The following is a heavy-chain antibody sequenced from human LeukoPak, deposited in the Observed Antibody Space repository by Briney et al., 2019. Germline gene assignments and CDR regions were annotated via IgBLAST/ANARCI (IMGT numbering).Heavy chain of an antibody. CDR1: GFTFSSYS. CDR2: ISSSSSYI. V-gene: IGHV3-21*01. Sequence: SGGSLRLSCAASGFTFSSYSMNWVRQAPGKGLEWVSSISSSSSYIYYADSVKGRFTISRENAKNSLYLQMNSLRAGDTAVYYCARIRMVRGVIITSNWFDPWGQGTLVTVSS. CDR3: ARIRMVRGVIITSNWFDP. J-gene: IGHJ5*02. D-gene: IGHD3-10*01.